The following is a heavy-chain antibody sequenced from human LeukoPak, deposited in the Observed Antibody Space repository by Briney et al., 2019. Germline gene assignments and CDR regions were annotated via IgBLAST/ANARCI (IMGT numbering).Heavy chain of an antibody. V-gene: IGHV4-4*09. Sequence: SETLSLTCTVSGGSSSSYYWSWIRQPPGKGLEWIGNIYTSGSTNYNPSLKSRVTISADTSKNQFSLKLSSVTAADTAVYYCAASDSSSSFSMDYWGQGTLVTVSS. D-gene: IGHD6-6*01. J-gene: IGHJ4*02. CDR3: AASDSSSSFSMDY. CDR2: IYTSGST. CDR1: GGSSSSYY.